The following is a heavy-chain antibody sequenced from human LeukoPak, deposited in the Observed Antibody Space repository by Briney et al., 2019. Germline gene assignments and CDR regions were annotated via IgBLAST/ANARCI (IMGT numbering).Heavy chain of an antibody. J-gene: IGHJ4*02. V-gene: IGHV4-59*01. D-gene: IGHD3-3*01. CDR1: GGSISSYY. CDR2: ISYSGST. Sequence: SETLSLTCTASGGSISSYYWSWIRQPPGKGLEWIGYISYSGSTNYNPSLKSRVTISVDTSKKQFSLKLSSVTAADTAVYYCARASGLLRFLEWLPAYFDYWGQGTQVTVSS. CDR3: ARASGLLRFLEWLPAYFDY.